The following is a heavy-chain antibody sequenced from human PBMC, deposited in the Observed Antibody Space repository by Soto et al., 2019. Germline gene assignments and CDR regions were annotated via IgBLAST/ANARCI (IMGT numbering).Heavy chain of an antibody. D-gene: IGHD3-9*01. Sequence: PGGSLRLSCAAAGFMFRDYGMTWVRQAPGKGLQWVATIHPSGGDTHYAESVRGRFTISRDNSKSTLFLQMNSLRADDTAVYYCAKDPSTGSADCWGQGTPVTVSS. V-gene: IGHV3-23*01. J-gene: IGHJ4*02. CDR2: IHPSGGDT. CDR3: AKDPSTGSADC. CDR1: GFMFRDYG.